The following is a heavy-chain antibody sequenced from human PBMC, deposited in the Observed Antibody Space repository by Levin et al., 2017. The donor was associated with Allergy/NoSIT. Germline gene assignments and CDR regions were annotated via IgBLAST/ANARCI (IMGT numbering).Heavy chain of an antibody. J-gene: IGHJ6*03. D-gene: IGHD6-19*01. CDR3: ARCGSGCLDHYYHMAV. Sequence: RAGGSLRLSCTISGDSINSYYWSWIRQPPGKGLEWIGYISYSGSTNSNPSLKSRVIISADTSKNQFSLTLSSVTAADPAVYYCARCGSGCLDHYYHMAVWGTGNTVTVSS. V-gene: IGHV4-59*01. CDR2: ISYSGST. CDR1: GDSINSYY.